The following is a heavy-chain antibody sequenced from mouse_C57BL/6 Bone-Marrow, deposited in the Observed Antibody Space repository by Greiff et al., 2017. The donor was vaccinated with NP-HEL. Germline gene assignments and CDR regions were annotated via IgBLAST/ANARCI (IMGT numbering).Heavy chain of an antibody. CDR2: IRNKANSHAT. J-gene: IGHJ2*01. CDR1: GFTFSDAW. Sequence: EVQLQQSGGGLVQPGGSMKLSCAASGFTFSDAWMDWVRQSPEKGLEWVAEIRNKANSHATYYAESVKGRFTISTNDSKSSVYLQMNSLRPEDTGIYYCTRHCFYYWGQGTTLTVSS. CDR3: TRHCFYY. V-gene: IGHV6-6*01.